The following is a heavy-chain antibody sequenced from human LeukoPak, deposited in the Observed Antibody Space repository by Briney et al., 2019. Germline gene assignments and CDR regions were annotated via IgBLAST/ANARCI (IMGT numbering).Heavy chain of an antibody. J-gene: IGHJ4*02. V-gene: IGHV3-30*14. D-gene: IGHD2-15*01. CDR1: GFTFSSYA. Sequence: PGRSLRLSCAASGFTFSSYAMHWVRQAPGKGLEWVAVISYDGSNKYYADSVKGRFTISRDNSKNTLYLQMNSLRAEDTAVYYCARAIGYCSGGSCPYYFDYWGQGTLVTVSS. CDR3: ARAIGYCSGGSCPYYFDY. CDR2: ISYDGSNK.